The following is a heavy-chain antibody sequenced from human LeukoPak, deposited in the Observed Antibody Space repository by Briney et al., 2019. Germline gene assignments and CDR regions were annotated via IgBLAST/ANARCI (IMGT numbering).Heavy chain of an antibody. J-gene: IGHJ4*02. CDR3: ATYMVRGGDPRY. CDR1: GFTFTNAW. Sequence: PGGSLRLSCAASGFTFTNAWMTWVRQAPGKGLEWVARIKTKSDGGTTDYAAAVKGRFTISRDDSKNTLSLRMNSLKTEATAVYYCATYMVRGGDPRYWGQGTLVTVSS. D-gene: IGHD3-10*01. CDR2: IKTKSDGGTT. V-gene: IGHV3-15*01.